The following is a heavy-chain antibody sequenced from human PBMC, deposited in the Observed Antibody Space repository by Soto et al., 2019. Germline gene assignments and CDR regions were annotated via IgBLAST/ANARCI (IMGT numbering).Heavy chain of an antibody. J-gene: IGHJ5*02. Sequence: PSETLSLTCTVSGGSISSGDYYWSWIRQPPGKGLEWIGYIYYSGSTYYNPSLKSRVTISVDTSKNQFSLKLSSVTAADTAVYYCASLKVVEAAGWFDPWGQGTLVTVSS. CDR1: GGSISSGDYY. CDR3: ASLKVVEAAGWFDP. D-gene: IGHD3-22*01. CDR2: IYYSGST. V-gene: IGHV4-30-4*01.